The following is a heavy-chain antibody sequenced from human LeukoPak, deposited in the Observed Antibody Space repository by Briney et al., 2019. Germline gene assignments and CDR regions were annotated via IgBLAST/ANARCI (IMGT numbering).Heavy chain of an antibody. D-gene: IGHD2-2*01. V-gene: IGHV4-59*04. CDR3: AAYCSSTSCYGSDY. CDR1: GGSISTYY. J-gene: IGHJ4*02. CDR2: IYYSGST. Sequence: PSETLSLTCTVSGGSISTYYWSWIRQPPGKGLEWIGYIYYSGSTYYNPSLKSRVTISVDTSKNQFSLKLSSVTAADTAVYYCAAYCSSTSCYGSDYWGQGTLVTVSS.